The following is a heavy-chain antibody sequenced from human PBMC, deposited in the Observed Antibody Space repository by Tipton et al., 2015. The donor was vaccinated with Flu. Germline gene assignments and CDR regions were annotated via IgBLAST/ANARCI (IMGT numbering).Heavy chain of an antibody. CDR2: IHRSGST. CDR3: ARERLGEYNDSGYTDS. J-gene: IGHJ4*02. Sequence: GEALGSRHFWGWIRQPPGKGLEWIGNIHRSGSTYYNPSLKSRVTMSVDASKNRFSLRLTSVAAADTAVYYCARERLGEYNDSGYTDSWGQGGLVTVSS. D-gene: IGHD3-22*01. CDR1: GEALGSRHF. V-gene: IGHV4-38-2*02.